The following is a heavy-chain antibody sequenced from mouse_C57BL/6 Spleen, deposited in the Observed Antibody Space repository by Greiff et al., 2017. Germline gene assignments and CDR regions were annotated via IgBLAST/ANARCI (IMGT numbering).Heavy chain of an antibody. CDR1: GYTFTDYN. J-gene: IGHJ2*01. V-gene: IGHV1-18*01. CDR3: ARDLENYFDY. Sequence: EVQLQQSGPELVKPGASVKIPCKASGYTFTDYNMDWVKQSHGKSLEWIGDINPNNGGPIYNQKFKGKATLTVDTSSSTAYMELRSLTSEDTAVNYCARDLENYFDYWGQGTTLTVAS. CDR2: INPNNGGP.